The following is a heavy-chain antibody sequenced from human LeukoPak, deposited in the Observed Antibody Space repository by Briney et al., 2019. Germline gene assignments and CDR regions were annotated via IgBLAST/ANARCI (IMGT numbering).Heavy chain of an antibody. Sequence: GGSLRLSCATSGFTFSSYSMNWVRQAPGKGLEWVSSISSRSSYIYYGDSVKGRFIISRDNAKNSLYLQMNSLRAEDTAVYYCAREGGDYYGLDVWGRGTTVTVSS. CDR2: ISSRSSYI. J-gene: IGHJ6*02. D-gene: IGHD2-15*01. CDR1: GFTFSSYS. CDR3: AREGGDYYGLDV. V-gene: IGHV3-21*01.